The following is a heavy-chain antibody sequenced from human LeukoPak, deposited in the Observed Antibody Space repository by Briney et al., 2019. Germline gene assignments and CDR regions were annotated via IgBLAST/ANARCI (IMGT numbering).Heavy chain of an antibody. Sequence: PGGSLRLSCAASGFTISGAWMSWVRQAPGKGLEWVGRIKSKIDGGAAEYAAPVQGRFIISRDDSSDMLHLQMNTLKTEDTAVYYCTREWYGELPYWGQGTLVTVSS. CDR1: GFTISGAW. J-gene: IGHJ4*02. D-gene: IGHD3-10*01. V-gene: IGHV3-15*01. CDR3: TREWYGELPY. CDR2: IKSKIDGGAA.